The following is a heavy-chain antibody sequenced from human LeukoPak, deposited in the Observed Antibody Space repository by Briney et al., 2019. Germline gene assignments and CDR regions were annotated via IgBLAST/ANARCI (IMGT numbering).Heavy chain of an antibody. CDR1: GFTFSSYG. V-gene: IGHV3-30*18. D-gene: IGHD2-2*01. CDR2: ISYDGSNK. Sequence: PGGSLRLSCAASGFTFSSYGMHWVRQAPGKGLEWVAVISYDGSNKYYADSVKGRFTISRDNSKNTLYLQMNSLRAGDTAVYYCAKGRDIVVVPAAMPGDYWGQGTLVTVSS. CDR3: AKGRDIVVVPAAMPGDY. J-gene: IGHJ4*02.